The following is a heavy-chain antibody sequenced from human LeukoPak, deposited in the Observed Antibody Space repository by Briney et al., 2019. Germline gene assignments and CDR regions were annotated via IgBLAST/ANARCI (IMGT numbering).Heavy chain of an antibody. Sequence: ASVKVSCKASGGTFSSYAISWVRQAPGQGLEWMGGIIPIFGTANYAQKFQGRVTITADKSTSTAYMELSSLRSEDTAVYYCARAYYYDSSGYYYFFDYWGQGTLVTVSS. V-gene: IGHV1-69*06. D-gene: IGHD3-22*01. J-gene: IGHJ4*02. CDR3: ARAYYYDSSGYYYFFDY. CDR2: IIPIFGTA. CDR1: GGTFSSYA.